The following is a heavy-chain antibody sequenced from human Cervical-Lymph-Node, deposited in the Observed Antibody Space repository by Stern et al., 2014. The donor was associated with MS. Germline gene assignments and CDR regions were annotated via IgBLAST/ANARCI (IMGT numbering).Heavy chain of an antibody. Sequence: VQLLQSGAEVKKPGSSVKLSCKASGDTFSSYAINWVRQVPGQGLEWMGGITPGFGTTNYAQKFQGRVTITADKSTNTAYMELMTLRSEDTAVYYCARGGGLVGYFDYWGQGTLVSVSS. J-gene: IGHJ4*02. CDR2: ITPGFGTT. CDR1: GDTFSSYA. D-gene: IGHD1-26*01. CDR3: ARGGGLVGYFDY. V-gene: IGHV1-69*06.